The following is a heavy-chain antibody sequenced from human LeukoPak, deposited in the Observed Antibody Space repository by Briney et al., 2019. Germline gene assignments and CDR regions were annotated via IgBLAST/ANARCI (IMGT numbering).Heavy chain of an antibody. CDR1: AFTFRTYA. D-gene: IGHD5-18*01. Sequence: GGSLRLSCAASAFTFRTYAMIWVRQAPGKGLEWVSTVSGSGGSTYYADSVKGRFTISRDNSNNTLYLQMNSLRAEDTAVYYCARGAASRGYTYVANWGQGTLVTVSS. V-gene: IGHV3-23*01. CDR2: VSGSGGST. CDR3: ARGAASRGYTYVAN. J-gene: IGHJ4*02.